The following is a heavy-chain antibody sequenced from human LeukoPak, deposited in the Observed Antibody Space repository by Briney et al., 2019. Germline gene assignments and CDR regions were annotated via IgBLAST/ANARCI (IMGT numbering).Heavy chain of an antibody. CDR1: GYTFTSYA. V-gene: IGHV1-18*04. D-gene: IGHD4-17*01. CDR3: ARDLDGDSNS. CDR2: ISTYNGNT. J-gene: IGHJ5*02. Sequence: ASVKVSCKTSGYTFTSYAISWVRQAPGQGLEWMGWISTYNGNTNYAQKLQGRVTMTTDTSTSTAYLELRSLRSHDTAVYYCARDLDGDSNSWGQGTLVTVSS.